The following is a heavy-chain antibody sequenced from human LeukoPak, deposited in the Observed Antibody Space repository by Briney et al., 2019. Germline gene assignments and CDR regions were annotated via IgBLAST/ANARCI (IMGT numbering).Heavy chain of an antibody. J-gene: IGHJ4*02. D-gene: IGHD2-21*01. CDR3: ARHAAGVELWFEF. CDR2: VFYTGET. V-gene: IGHV4-59*08. Sequence: SETLSLTCAVYGRSFSGFYWSWIRQPPGKGLEWIGYVFYTGETDYNPSLRSRGTISVDASKNQVSLRLTSVTAADTAVYYCARHAAGVELWFEFWGQGTQVTVSS. CDR1: GRSFSGFY.